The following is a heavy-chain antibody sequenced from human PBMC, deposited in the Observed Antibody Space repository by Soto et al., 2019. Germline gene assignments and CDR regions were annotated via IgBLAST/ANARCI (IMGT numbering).Heavy chain of an antibody. V-gene: IGHV4-39*01. Sequence: SETLSLTCTVSGGSISGSSYYWGWIRQPPRKGLEWIGRIYYSGSTYYNPSPQSRVTISVDTSKIQFSLKLTSVTAAYTAVYYCVRARKEYSYGYYYYYGMDVWGQGTTVTVSS. CDR1: GGSISGSSYY. J-gene: IGHJ6*02. CDR2: IYYSGST. CDR3: VRARKEYSYGYYYYYGMDV. D-gene: IGHD5-18*01.